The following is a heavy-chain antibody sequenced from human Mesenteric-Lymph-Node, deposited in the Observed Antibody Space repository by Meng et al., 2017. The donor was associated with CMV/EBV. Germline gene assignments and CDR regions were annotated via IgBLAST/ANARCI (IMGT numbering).Heavy chain of an antibody. CDR3: ANDHGSGSYRFDY. Sequence: VSGGSVSNGDHSWSWGRQPPGRGLELLGYIFYTGSTYYNPSLKGRVTMSMDRSKNQFSLKLTSVTAADTAVYYCANDHGSGSYRFDYWGQGTLVTVSS. D-gene: IGHD3-10*01. V-gene: IGHV4-30-2*01. CDR1: GGSVSNGDHS. CDR2: IFYTGST. J-gene: IGHJ4*02.